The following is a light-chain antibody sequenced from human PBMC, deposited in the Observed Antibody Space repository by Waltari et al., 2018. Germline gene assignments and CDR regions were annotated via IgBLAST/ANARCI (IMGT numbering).Light chain of an antibody. CDR3: MQGTHWPYT. V-gene: IGKV2-30*02. CDR1: QSLVHSDGHTH. J-gene: IGKJ2*01. Sequence: DVVMTQSPLSLPVTLGQAASISCQSSQSLVHSDGHTHLTWFQQRPGQSPRRLIYRVFNRDSGVPDRFSGSGSGTDFTLKISRVEAEDVGVYYCMQGTHWPYTFGQGTKLDIK. CDR2: RVF.